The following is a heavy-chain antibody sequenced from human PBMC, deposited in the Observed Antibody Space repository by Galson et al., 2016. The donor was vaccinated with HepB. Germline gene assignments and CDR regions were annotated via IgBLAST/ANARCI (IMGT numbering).Heavy chain of an antibody. CDR1: GFTFNAHW. Sequence: SLRLSCAASGFTFNAHWMNWVRQAPGKGLEWVANIRGDGIVSYYAESVRGRFTISRDTSKSTLYLQMSSLRPADTAVYYCARALGGRVPHDFWGQGTLVTVSS. CDR2: IRGDGIVS. D-gene: IGHD3-16*01. CDR3: ARALGGRVPHDF. J-gene: IGHJ4*02. V-gene: IGHV3-7*01.